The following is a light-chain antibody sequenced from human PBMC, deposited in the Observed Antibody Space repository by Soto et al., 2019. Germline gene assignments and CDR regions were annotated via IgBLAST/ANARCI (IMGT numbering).Light chain of an antibody. CDR1: SSDVGGYNY. CDR3: NSYTDSGTYV. V-gene: IGLV2-14*01. J-gene: IGLJ1*01. Sequence: QSALTQPASVSGSPGQSIAVSCTGTSSDVGGYNYVSWYQQRPGKGPKLILYDVSSRPSGVSNRFSGSKSGNTASLTITGLQAEDDADYFCNSYTDSGTYVFGTGTKLTVL. CDR2: DVS.